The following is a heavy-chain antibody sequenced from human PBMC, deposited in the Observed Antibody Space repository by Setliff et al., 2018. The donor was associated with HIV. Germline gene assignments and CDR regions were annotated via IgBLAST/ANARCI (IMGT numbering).Heavy chain of an antibody. CDR2: VHSTGTT. CDR3: ARARITMTGGRLEPYAFDR. CDR1: GGSFSTYY. Sequence: SETLSLTCSVSGGSFSTYYWSWIRQPAGEGLEYIGRVHSTGTTIYNPSLKSRVTMSVDTSKNQLSLKLRSVTAADTAVYYCARARITMTGGRLEPYAFDRWGQGTKVTV. J-gene: IGHJ3*01. V-gene: IGHV4-4*07. D-gene: IGHD3-22*01.